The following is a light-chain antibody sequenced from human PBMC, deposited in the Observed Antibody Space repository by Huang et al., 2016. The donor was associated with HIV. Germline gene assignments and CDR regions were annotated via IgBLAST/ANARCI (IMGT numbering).Light chain of an antibody. CDR3: QQYGSSPT. J-gene: IGKJ1*01. CDR2: CAS. CDR1: QSVSGAY. V-gene: IGKV3-20*01. Sequence: EIVLTQSPGTLSVSPGERATLSCRASQSVSGAYLAWYQQRPGQAPRLLIYCASSRATGIPDRFSGSGSGTDFTLTISRLESEDFAVYYCQQYGSSPTFGQGTKVDIK.